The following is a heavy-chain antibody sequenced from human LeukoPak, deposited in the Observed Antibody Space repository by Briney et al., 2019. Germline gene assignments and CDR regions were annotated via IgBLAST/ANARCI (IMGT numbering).Heavy chain of an antibody. D-gene: IGHD3-16*01. V-gene: IGHV3-13*01. CDR1: GFTFSNYD. J-gene: IGHJ4*02. Sequence: GGSLRLSCVASGFTFSNYDMHWVRQATGKGLEWVSAIGTAGDTYYPGSVKGRFTISRENAKNSLSLQMNSLRAGDTAVYYCARGKDYDSFDYWGQGTLVTVSS. CDR2: IGTAGDT. CDR3: ARGKDYDSFDY.